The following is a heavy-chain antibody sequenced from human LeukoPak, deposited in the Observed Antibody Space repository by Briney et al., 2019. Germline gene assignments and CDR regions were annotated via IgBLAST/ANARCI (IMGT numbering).Heavy chain of an antibody. D-gene: IGHD1-26*01. V-gene: IGHV3-23*01. CDR3: AKKAVGTATGGPFDY. CDR1: GFTFSSYA. J-gene: IGHJ4*02. CDR2: ISDSGSST. Sequence: GGSLRLSCAASGFTFSSYAMSWVRQAPGKGLEWVSVISDSGSSTYYADSVKGRFTISRDNSKNTMYLQMNSLKAEDTAVYYCAKKAVGTATGGPFDYWGPGTLVIVSS.